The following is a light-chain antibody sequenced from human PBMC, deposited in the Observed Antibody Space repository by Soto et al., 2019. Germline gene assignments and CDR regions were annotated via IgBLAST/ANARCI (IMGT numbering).Light chain of an antibody. CDR2: DAS. CDR3: QQYGSSQT. CDR1: QSVSSY. V-gene: IGKV3-20*01. Sequence: EIVMTQSPSTLSVSPGERATLSCRASQSVSSYLAWYQQKPGQAPRLLTYDASNRATGIPARFSGSGSGTDFTLTISRLEPEDFAVYYCQQYGSSQTFGQGTKVDIK. J-gene: IGKJ1*01.